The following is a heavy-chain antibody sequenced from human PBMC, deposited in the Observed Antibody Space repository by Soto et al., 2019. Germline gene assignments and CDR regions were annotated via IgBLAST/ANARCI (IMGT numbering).Heavy chain of an antibody. V-gene: IGHV3-21*01. CDR2: ITSSSSYI. Sequence: GGSLRLSCAASGFTFSSYSMTWVRQAPGEGLEWVSSITSSSSYIYYAESVKGRFTISRDNAKNSLYLQMNSLRAEDTAVHYCAREVYSSSFYYYYYMDVWGKGTTVTVSS. CDR3: AREVYSSSFYYYYYMDV. D-gene: IGHD6-6*01. J-gene: IGHJ6*03. CDR1: GFTFSSYS.